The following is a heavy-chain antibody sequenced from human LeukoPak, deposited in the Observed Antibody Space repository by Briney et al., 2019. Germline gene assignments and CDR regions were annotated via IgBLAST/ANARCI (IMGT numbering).Heavy chain of an antibody. CDR2: ISSSGSTI. CDR3: AELGITMIGGV. D-gene: IGHD3-10*02. CDR1: GFSFGNYA. J-gene: IGHJ6*04. V-gene: IGHV3-48*03. Sequence: GGSLRLSCAASGFSFGNYAMNWVRQAPGKGLEWVSYISSSGSTIYYADSVKGRFTISRDNAKNSLYLQMNSLRAEDTAVYYCAELGITMIGGVWGKGTTVTISS.